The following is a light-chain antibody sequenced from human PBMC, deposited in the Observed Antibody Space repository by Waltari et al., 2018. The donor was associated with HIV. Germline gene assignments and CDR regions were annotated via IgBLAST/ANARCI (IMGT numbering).Light chain of an antibody. V-gene: IGKV4-1*01. Sequence: EIVMTQSPDSLAVSLGERATINCKSSQTILYTYKNKDSLAWYQQRPGQRPKLLIYWASTRESGVPDRFTGSGSGTDFTLTISSLQAEDVAVYYCQQYYSPPYTFGQGTELQIK. CDR1: QTILYTYKNKDS. J-gene: IGKJ2*01. CDR2: WAS. CDR3: QQYYSPPYT.